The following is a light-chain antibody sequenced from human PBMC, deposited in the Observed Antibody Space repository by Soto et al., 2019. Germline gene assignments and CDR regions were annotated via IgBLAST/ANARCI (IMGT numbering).Light chain of an antibody. V-gene: IGLV2-8*01. CDR3: SSYAGSNNFV. Sequence: SALTQPPSASGSPGQSVTISCTGTSSDVGGYNYVSWYQQHPGKAPKLMIYEVSKRPSGVPDRFSGSKSGNTASLTVSGLQAEDDADYYCSSYAGSNNFVFGTGTKLTVL. CDR2: EVS. CDR1: SSDVGGYNY. J-gene: IGLJ1*01.